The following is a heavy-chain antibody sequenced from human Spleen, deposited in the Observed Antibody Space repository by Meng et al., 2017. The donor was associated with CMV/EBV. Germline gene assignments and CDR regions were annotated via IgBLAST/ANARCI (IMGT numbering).Heavy chain of an antibody. J-gene: IGHJ4*02. CDR1: GFTFSSYA. D-gene: IGHD3-10*01. CDR2: ISYDGSNK. Sequence: GESLKISCAASGFTFSSYAMHWVRQAPGKGLEWVAVISYDGSNKYYADSVKGRFTISRDNSKNTLYLQMNSLRAEDTAVYYCASRVNYGGQGTLVTVSS. CDR3: ASRVNY. V-gene: IGHV3-30-3*01.